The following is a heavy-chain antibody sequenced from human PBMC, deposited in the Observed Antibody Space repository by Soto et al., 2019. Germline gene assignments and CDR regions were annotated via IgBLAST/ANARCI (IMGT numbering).Heavy chain of an antibody. CDR3: ARDRGGEVLYYYYGMDV. V-gene: IGHV3-33*01. CDR1: GFTFSSYG. J-gene: IGHJ6*02. Sequence: GESLKISCAASGFTFSSYGMHWVRQAPGKGLEWVAVIWYDGSNKYYADSVKGRFTISRDNSKNTLYLQMNSLRAEDTAVYYCARDRGGEVLYYYYGMDVWGQGTTVTVSS. D-gene: IGHD2-21*01. CDR2: IWYDGSNK.